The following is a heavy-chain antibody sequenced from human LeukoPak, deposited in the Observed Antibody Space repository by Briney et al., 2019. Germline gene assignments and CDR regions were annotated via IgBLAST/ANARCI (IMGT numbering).Heavy chain of an antibody. CDR2: IKQDGSEK. CDR1: GFTFSNYW. Sequence: GGSLRLSCAASGFTFSNYWMSWVRQAPGKGLEWVANIKQDGSEKHYVDSVKGRFTISRDNAKNSLFLQMNSLRVDDTAVYYCARVNTVTIWFPFDYWGQGTLVTVSS. V-gene: IGHV3-7*05. D-gene: IGHD4-17*01. J-gene: IGHJ4*02. CDR3: ARVNTVTIWFPFDY.